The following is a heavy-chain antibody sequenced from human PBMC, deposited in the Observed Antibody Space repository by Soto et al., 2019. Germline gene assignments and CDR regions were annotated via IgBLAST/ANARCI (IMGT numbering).Heavy chain of an antibody. V-gene: IGHV6-1*01. J-gene: IGHJ4*01. CDR1: GDRVSSSSVT. CDR3: ARGSLY. Sequence: SQTLSLTYAISGDRVSSSSVTWNWIRQSPSRGLEWLGRTYYRSKWYNDYAESVKSRITINPDTSKNQFSLHLNSVTPEDTAVYYCARGSLYWGQGTLVTVS. CDR2: TYYRSKWYN.